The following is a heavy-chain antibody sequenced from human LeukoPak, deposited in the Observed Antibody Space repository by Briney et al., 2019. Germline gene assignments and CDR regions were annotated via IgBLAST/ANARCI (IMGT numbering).Heavy chain of an antibody. CDR3: AKDRDGGIDNFDY. Sequence: GGSLRLSCAASGFTFSSYWMHWVRQAPGKGLVWVSRINSDGSSTSYADSVKGRFTISRDNSKNTLYLQMNSLRAEDTAVYYCAKDRDGGIDNFDYWGQGTLVTVSS. J-gene: IGHJ4*02. CDR1: GFTFSSYW. CDR2: INSDGSST. V-gene: IGHV3-74*01. D-gene: IGHD4-23*01.